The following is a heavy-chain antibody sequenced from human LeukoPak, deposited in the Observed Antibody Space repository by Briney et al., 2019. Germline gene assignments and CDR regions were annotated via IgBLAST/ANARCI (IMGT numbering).Heavy chain of an antibody. CDR3: AGGKRRFDP. Sequence: PGGSLRLSCAASGFTFSDNYMSWIRQAPGKGLQWVSYISSGSSIYYADSVKGRFTISRDNAKNSLYLQMNSLRAEDTAVYYCAGGKRRFDPWGQGTVVTVSS. CDR2: ISSGSSI. J-gene: IGHJ5*02. V-gene: IGHV3-11*01. CDR1: GFTFSDNY.